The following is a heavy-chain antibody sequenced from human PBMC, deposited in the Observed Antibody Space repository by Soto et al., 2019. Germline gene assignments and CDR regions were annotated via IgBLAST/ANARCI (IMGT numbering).Heavy chain of an antibody. J-gene: IGHJ3*02. CDR2: IYYSGST. V-gene: IGHV4-59*01. CDR1: GGSISSYY. Sequence: PSETLSLTCTGSGGSISSYYWSWIRQPPGKGLEWIGYIYYSGSTNYNPSLKSRVTISVDTSKNQFSLKLSSVTAADTAVYYCARDRITIFGVVILHDAFDIWGQGTMVTVSS. CDR3: ARDRITIFGVVILHDAFDI. D-gene: IGHD3-3*01.